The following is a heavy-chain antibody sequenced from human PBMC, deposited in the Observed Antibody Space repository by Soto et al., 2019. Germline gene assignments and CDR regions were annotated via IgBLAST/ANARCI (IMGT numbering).Heavy chain of an antibody. V-gene: IGHV1-2*02. CDR3: ARSRSSASPFDY. CDR2: INPNSGGT. Sequence: ASVKVSCKASGYTFTGYYMHWVRQAPGQGLEWMGWINPNSGGTNYAQKFQGRVTMTRDTSISTAYMELSRLRSDDTAVYYRARSRSSASPFDYWGQGTLVTVSS. CDR1: GYTFTGYY. D-gene: IGHD6-6*01. J-gene: IGHJ4*02.